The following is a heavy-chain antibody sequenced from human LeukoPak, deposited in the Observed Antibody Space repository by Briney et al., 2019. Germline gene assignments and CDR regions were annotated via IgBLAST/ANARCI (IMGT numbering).Heavy chain of an antibody. V-gene: IGHV4-30-4*07. CDR2: IYYSGST. Sequence: PSETLSLTCAVSGGSISSGGYSWSWIRQPPGKGLEWIGYIYYSGSTYYNPSLKSRVTISVDTSKNQFSLKLSSVTAADTAVYYCASDYYDSSGYPNWFDPWGQGTLVTVSS. D-gene: IGHD3-22*01. CDR3: ASDYYDSSGYPNWFDP. CDR1: GGSISSGGYS. J-gene: IGHJ5*02.